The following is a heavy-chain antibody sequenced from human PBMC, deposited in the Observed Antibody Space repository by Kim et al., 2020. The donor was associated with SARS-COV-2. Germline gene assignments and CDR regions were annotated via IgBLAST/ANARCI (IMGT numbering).Heavy chain of an antibody. Sequence: GGSLRLSCGASGFALNTNWVHWVRQAPGKGLVWVSRINEDGSGISYADSVKGRFTISRDNAKNTAYLQMNSLRAEDTGVYYCGPIFGWPFWGQGTLVTVSS. V-gene: IGHV3-74*01. CDR3: GPIFGWPF. D-gene: IGHD3-3*02. J-gene: IGHJ4*02. CDR1: GFALNTNW. CDR2: INEDGSGI.